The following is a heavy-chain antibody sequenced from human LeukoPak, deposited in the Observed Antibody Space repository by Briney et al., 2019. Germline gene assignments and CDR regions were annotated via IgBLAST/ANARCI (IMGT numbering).Heavy chain of an antibody. CDR2: ISAISGST. CDR3: AKGGSSSWDYFDH. D-gene: IGHD6-13*01. CDR1: GFTFSSYG. J-gene: IGHJ4*02. V-gene: IGHV3-23*01. Sequence: GGSLRLSCAASGFTFSSYGMSWVRQAPGKGLEWVSTISAISGSTYFADSVKGRSTISGDNSKNTLYLQMNSLRAEDTAVYYCAKGGSSSWDYFDHWGQGTLVTVSS.